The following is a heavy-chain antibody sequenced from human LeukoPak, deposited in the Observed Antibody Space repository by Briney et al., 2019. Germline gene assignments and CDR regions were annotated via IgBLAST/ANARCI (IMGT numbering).Heavy chain of an antibody. CDR2: IYYSGST. D-gene: IGHD1-26*01. J-gene: IGHJ3*02. V-gene: IGHV4-39*07. Sequence: PSETLSLTCTVSGGSISSSSYYWGWIRQPPGKGLEWIGSIYYSGSTYYNPSLKSRVTISIDTSKNQFSLKLSSVTAADTAVYYCARGMGALLGRAFDIWGQGTMVGVSS. CDR1: GGSISSSSYY. CDR3: ARGMGALLGRAFDI.